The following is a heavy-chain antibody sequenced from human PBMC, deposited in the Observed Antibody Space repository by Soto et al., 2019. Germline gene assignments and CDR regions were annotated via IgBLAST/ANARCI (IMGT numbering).Heavy chain of an antibody. J-gene: IGHJ4*02. V-gene: IGHV3-30-3*01. CDR2: ISYNGSNK. D-gene: IGHD2-15*01. CDR1: GFTFSSYA. CDR3: ARAQDRNYRHWWQIGYDH. Sequence: QVQLVESGGGVVQPGRSLRLSCAASGFTFSSYAMHWVRQAPGKGLEWVAVISYNGSNKYYADSVKGRFTISRDNSKNTLYLQRNSLRAEDTAVYYCARAQDRNYRHWWQIGYDHWGQGTLVTVSS.